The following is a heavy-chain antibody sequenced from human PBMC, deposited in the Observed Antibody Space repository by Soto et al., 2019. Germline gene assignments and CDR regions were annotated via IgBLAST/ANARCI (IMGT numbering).Heavy chain of an antibody. CDR3: ARSVEGHFDY. V-gene: IGHV3-48*02. CDR1: GFRFSIYS. CDR2: ITSDTKTI. Sequence: EVQLVESGGNLVQPGGSPRLSCAASGFRFSIYSMNWVRQAPGKGLEWSAYITSDTKTIKYADSVKGRFTISRDNGKNSVYLQMNSLRDEDTAVYYCARSVEGHFDYWGQGTVVTVSA. D-gene: IGHD6-19*01. J-gene: IGHJ4*02.